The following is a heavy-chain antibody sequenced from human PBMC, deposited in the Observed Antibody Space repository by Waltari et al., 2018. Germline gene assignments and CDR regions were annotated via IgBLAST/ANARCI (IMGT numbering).Heavy chain of an antibody. Sequence: QVALQESGPGLVKPSETLSLTCKVSGYYISSNYSWGWLRQPPGKGPEWIGSIFHSGSTYYNPSLKSRVTISVDTSKNQFSLKLISVTAADTAVYYCARVAYSDFWSDYSSRPSFDYWGPGTLVTVSS. CDR3: ARVAYSDFWSDYSSRPSFDY. CDR2: IFHSGST. CDR1: GYYISSNYS. D-gene: IGHD3-3*01. V-gene: IGHV4-38-2*02. J-gene: IGHJ4*02.